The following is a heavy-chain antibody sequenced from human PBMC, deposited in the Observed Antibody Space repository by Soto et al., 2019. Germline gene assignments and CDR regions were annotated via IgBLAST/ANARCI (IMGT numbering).Heavy chain of an antibody. CDR3: AKDMTRGVVPAASYYYYYYMDV. D-gene: IGHD2-2*01. CDR2: ISWNSGSI. J-gene: IGHJ6*03. V-gene: IGHV3-9*01. CDR1: GFTFDDYA. Sequence: GGSLRLSCAASGFTFDDYAMHWVRQAPGKGLEWVSGISWNSGSIGYADSVKGRFTISRDNAKNSLYLQMNSLRAEDTALYYCAKDMTRGVVPAASYYYYYYMDVWGKGTTVTVSS.